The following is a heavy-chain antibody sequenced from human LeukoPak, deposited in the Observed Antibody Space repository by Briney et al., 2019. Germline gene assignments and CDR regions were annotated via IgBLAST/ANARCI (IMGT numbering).Heavy chain of an antibody. J-gene: IGHJ4*02. V-gene: IGHV1-24*01. CDR1: GYTLTELS. CDR2: FDPEDGET. D-gene: IGHD1-26*01. Sequence: ASVKVSSKVSGYTLTELSMHWVRQAPGKGLEWMGGFDPEDGETIYAQKFQGRVTMTEDTSTDTAYMELSSLRSEDTAVYYCATDLWVSYYDNPLDYWGQGTLVTVSS. CDR3: ATDLWVSYYDNPLDY.